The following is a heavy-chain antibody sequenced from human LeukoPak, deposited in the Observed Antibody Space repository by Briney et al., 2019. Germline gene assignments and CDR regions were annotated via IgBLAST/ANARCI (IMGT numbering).Heavy chain of an antibody. CDR2: INGDGTRS. CDR1: GFKFADYT. D-gene: IGHD1-26*01. Sequence: PGGCLRLSCATSGFKFADYTMHSVRQVPGKGLEWVSLINGDGTRSFQADSARGRFTISRGNSKNSLYLQMNSLRSEDTASYHCAYGVGASGRNWVSNLLVPWGQGTLVIVSS. V-gene: IGHV3-43*02. CDR3: AYGVGASGRNWVSNLLVP. J-gene: IGHJ5*02.